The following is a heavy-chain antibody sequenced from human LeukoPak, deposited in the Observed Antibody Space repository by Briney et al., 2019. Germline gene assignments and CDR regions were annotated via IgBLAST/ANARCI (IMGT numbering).Heavy chain of an antibody. CDR2: INPSAGTT. V-gene: IGHV1-46*01. J-gene: IGHJ4*02. D-gene: IGHD5-24*01. Sequence: GASVKVSCKASGYTFTTYFLHWVRQAPGQGLEWMGMINPSAGTTNYAQNFQGRVTMTRDTSTSTVYMDLTSLRSEDTAVYYCARGLHAVDYWGQGTLVTVSS. CDR1: GYTFTTYF. CDR3: ARGLHAVDY.